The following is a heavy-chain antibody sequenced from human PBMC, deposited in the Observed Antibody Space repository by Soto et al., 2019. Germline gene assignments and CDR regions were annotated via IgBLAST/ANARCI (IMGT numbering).Heavy chain of an antibody. J-gene: IGHJ6*02. CDR1: GFTFSSYA. D-gene: IGHD3-9*01. CDR3: AKDRFPYYDILTGYHHQGYYYGMDV. V-gene: IGHV3-23*01. Sequence: PGGSLRLSCAASGFTFSSYAMSWVRQAPGKGLEWVSAISGSGGSTYYADSVKGRFTISRDNSKNTLYLQMNSLRAEDTAVYYCAKDRFPYYDILTGYHHQGYYYGMDVWGQGTTVTVSS. CDR2: ISGSGGST.